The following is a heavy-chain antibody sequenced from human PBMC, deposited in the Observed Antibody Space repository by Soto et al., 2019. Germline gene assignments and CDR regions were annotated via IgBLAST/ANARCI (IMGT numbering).Heavy chain of an antibody. CDR2: IYYSGST. CDR3: ARDRARYCSSTSCYLGLFDY. D-gene: IGHD2-2*01. CDR1: GGSISSYY. Sequence: SETLSLTCTVSGGSISSYYWSWIRQPPGKGLEWIGYIYYSGSTNYNPSLQSRVTISVDTSKNPFSLKLSSVIAADTAVYYCARDRARYCSSTSCYLGLFDYWGQGTLVTVSS. V-gene: IGHV4-59*01. J-gene: IGHJ4*02.